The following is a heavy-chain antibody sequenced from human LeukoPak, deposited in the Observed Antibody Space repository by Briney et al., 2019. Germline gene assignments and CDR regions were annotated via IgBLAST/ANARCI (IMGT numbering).Heavy chain of an antibody. Sequence: SETLSLTCTVSGGSISSSSYYWGWIRQPPGKGLEWIGSISYSGSTYYNPSLNSRVTISRDTSKNQFSLQLNSVTPEDTAVYYCARGPNTAMADAFDIWGQGTMVTVSS. D-gene: IGHD5-18*01. V-gene: IGHV4-39*07. CDR2: ISYSGST. CDR1: GGSISSSSYY. CDR3: ARGPNTAMADAFDI. J-gene: IGHJ3*02.